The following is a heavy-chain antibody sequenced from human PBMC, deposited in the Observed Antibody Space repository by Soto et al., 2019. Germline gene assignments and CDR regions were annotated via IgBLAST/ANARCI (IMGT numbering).Heavy chain of an antibody. CDR2: ISTDNGNT. V-gene: IGHV1-18*01. J-gene: IGHJ6*02. Sequence: GASVKVSCKASGYTFTNSGISWVRQAPGQGLEWMGWISTDNGNTNYAQHLQGRVSMTTDTSTSTAYMDLRSLRSDDTAVYYCARDLGIRGGGVYSLYYYGMDIWGQGTTVTVSS. D-gene: IGHD3-9*01. CDR3: ARDLGIRGGGVYSLYYYGMDI. CDR1: GYTFTNSG.